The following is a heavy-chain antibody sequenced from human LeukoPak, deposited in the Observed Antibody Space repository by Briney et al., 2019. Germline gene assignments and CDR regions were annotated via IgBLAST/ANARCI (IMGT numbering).Heavy chain of an antibody. CDR1: GGSISSSSYY. CDR3: ASKRIVATIYDY. D-gene: IGHD5-12*01. Sequence: SETLSLTCTVSGGSISSSSYYWGWIRQPPGKGLEWIGSIYYSGSTYYNPSLKSRVTISVDTSKNQFSLKLSSVTAADTAAYYCASKRIVATIYDYWGQGTLVTVSS. J-gene: IGHJ4*02. V-gene: IGHV4-39*01. CDR2: IYYSGST.